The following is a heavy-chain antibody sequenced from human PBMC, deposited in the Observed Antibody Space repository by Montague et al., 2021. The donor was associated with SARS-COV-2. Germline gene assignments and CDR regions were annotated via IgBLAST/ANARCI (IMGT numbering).Heavy chain of an antibody. V-gene: IGHV4-34*01. D-gene: IGHD5-18*01. CDR3: ARGGGYSYGAMDY. CDR1: GGSFSGYY. CDR2: INNSGST. Sequence: SETLSLTCVVYGGSFSGYYWSWIRQPPGKGLEWIGEINNSGSTNYNPSLKSRVTMSVDTSKNQFSLRLNSVTAADTAVYYCARGGGYSYGAMDYWGQGTLVTVSS. J-gene: IGHJ4*02.